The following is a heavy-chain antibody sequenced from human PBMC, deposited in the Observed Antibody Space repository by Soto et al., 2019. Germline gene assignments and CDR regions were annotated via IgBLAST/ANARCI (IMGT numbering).Heavy chain of an antibody. Sequence: PSDTLSLTFTLSSGSISSYYCSWILQPPGKGLEWIGYVYYNGRTSYNPSLKSRVTMSVDTSRNQFSLKLSSVAAADTAMYYCARVSGGGGSPLEQWGQGTLVTVSS. CDR1: SGSISSYY. D-gene: IGHD3-10*01. CDR2: VYYNGRT. J-gene: IGHJ4*02. CDR3: ARVSGGGGSPLEQ. V-gene: IGHV4-59*07.